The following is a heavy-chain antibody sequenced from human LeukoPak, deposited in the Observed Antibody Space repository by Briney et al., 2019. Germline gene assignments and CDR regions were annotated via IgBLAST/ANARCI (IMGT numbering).Heavy chain of an antibody. CDR3: AVGTSYNAWPAGY. V-gene: IGHV3-21*06. D-gene: IGHD1-1*01. Sequence: GGSLRLSCAASGFTFTSHSLSWVRQAPGKGLEWVSAISSGGDSRYYADSLRGRLTISRDNAENSLYLQINSLTAEDTAGYYGAVGTSYNAWPAGYWGQGTLVTVSS. CDR2: ISSGGDSR. J-gene: IGHJ4*02. CDR1: GFTFTSHS.